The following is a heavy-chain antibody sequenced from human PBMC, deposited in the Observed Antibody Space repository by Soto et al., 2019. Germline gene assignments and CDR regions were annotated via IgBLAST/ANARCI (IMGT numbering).Heavy chain of an antibody. J-gene: IGHJ4*02. CDR1: GGSFSGYY. CDR3: ARAMGIPFRLKRTSHPGGFDY. Sequence: SETLSLTYAVYGGSFSGYYWSWIRQPPGKGLEWIGEINHSGSTNYNPSLKSRVTISVDTSKNQFSLKLSSVTAADTAVYYCARAMGIPFRLKRTSHPGGFDYWGQGTLVTVSS. CDR2: INHSGST. V-gene: IGHV4-34*01. D-gene: IGHD2-2*01.